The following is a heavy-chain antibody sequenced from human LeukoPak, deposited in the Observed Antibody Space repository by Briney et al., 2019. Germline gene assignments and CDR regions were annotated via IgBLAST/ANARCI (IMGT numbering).Heavy chain of an antibody. D-gene: IGHD6-13*01. CDR2: IYYSGST. CDR3: ARQGGPYLAAAGYYYYTDV. CDR1: GGSISSYY. V-gene: IGHV4-59*01. Sequence: SETLSLTCTVSGGSISSYYWSWIRQPPGKGLEWIGYIYYSGSTNYNPSLKTRVTISVDTSKNQFSLKLSSVTAADTAVYYCARQGGPYLAAAGYYYYTDVWGKGTTVTVSS. J-gene: IGHJ6*03.